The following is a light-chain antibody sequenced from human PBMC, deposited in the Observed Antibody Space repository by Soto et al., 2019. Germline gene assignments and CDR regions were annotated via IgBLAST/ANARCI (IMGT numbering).Light chain of an antibody. CDR3: QHYNNWPPAT. CDR1: QSVNDN. Sequence: EIRLAQSPATLSVSSGERATLSCRASQSVNDNLAWYQQKPGQAPRLLIYGTSIRATGIPARFSGSGSGTEFTLTISSLQSEDFAVYFCQHYNNWPPATFGQGTKVDIK. CDR2: GTS. V-gene: IGKV3-15*01. J-gene: IGKJ1*01.